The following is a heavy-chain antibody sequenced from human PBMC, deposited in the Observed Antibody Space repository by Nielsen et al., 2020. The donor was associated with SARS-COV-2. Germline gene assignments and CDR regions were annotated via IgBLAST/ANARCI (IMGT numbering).Heavy chain of an antibody. CDR2: IYWDDDK. CDR3: AHRVSEIDYGDYFDY. D-gene: IGHD4-17*01. J-gene: IGHJ4*02. V-gene: IGHV2-5*02. CDR1: GFSLNTRGVG. Sequence: SGPTLVKPTQTLTLTCTFSGFSLNTRGVGVGWIRQPPGKALEWLALIYWDDDKRYSPSLKSRLSITRDTSKNHVVFTMTNMDPVDTGTYFCAHRVSEIDYGDYFDYWGQGTLVTVSS.